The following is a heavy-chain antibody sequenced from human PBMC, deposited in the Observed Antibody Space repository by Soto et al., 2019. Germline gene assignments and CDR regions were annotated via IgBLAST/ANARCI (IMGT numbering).Heavy chain of an antibody. D-gene: IGHD6-19*01. CDR3: ARRIAVDVAGFGY. CDR1: GYSFTSYS. J-gene: IGHJ4*02. Sequence: EVQLVQSGAEVKKPGESLRISCKGSGYSFTSYSISWVRQMPGKGLEWMGRIDPSDSYSNYRPSFQGHVTMSADKSINTAYLQWSSLKASDTAMYYCARRIAVDVAGFGYWGQGTLVTVSS. CDR2: IDPSDSYS. V-gene: IGHV5-10-1*01.